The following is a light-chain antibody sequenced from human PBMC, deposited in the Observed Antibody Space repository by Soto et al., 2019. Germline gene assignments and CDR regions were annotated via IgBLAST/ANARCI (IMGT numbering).Light chain of an antibody. J-gene: IGKJ5*01. Sequence: EIVLTQSPGTLSLSPGERATLSCRASQSVSSSFLAWYQQKPGQAPRLLIFGASNRATAIPDRFSGSGSGTVFTLTLSRLEPQDFAVYYCQQYGSSPITFGQGTRLEIK. CDR2: GAS. V-gene: IGKV3-20*01. CDR1: QSVSSSF. CDR3: QQYGSSPIT.